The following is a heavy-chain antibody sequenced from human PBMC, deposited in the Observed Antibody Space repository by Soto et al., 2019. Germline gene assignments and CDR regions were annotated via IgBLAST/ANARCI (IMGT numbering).Heavy chain of an antibody. D-gene: IGHD3-22*01. V-gene: IGHV4-39*01. CDR3: ARHPRGDYYDTRGYELCYFDN. CDR1: GGSISSNRDF. Sequence: SETLSLTCAVSGGSISSNRDFWGWIRQPPGKGLEWIGSVYYSGSTYYNPSLMSRASISVDTSRNLFSLSLGSVTAADTAVYYCARHPRGDYYDTRGYELCYFDNWGQGTLVTVSS. CDR2: VYYSGST. J-gene: IGHJ4*02.